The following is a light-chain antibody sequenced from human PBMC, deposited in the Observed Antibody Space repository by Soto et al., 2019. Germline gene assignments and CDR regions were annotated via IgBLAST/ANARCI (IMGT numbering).Light chain of an antibody. Sequence: ETVMTQSPATLSASPGERATLSCRASQRVSNNLAWYQQKPGQAPRLLIYGASTRATGIPARFSGSGSGTDFTLTISSLQSEDCAVYYGQQYNSWPPITFGQGTRLEIE. CDR2: GAS. J-gene: IGKJ5*01. CDR3: QQYNSWPPIT. CDR1: QRVSNN. V-gene: IGKV3D-15*01.